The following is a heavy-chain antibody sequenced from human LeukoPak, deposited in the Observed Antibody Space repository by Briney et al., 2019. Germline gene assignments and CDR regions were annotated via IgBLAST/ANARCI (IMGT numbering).Heavy chain of an antibody. CDR1: GGTFSSYG. D-gene: IGHD6-19*01. Sequence: ASVKVSCKASGGTFSSYGISWERQAPGQGLEWMGRIIPILGITNYAQKFQGRVTITADKSTSTAYMELSSLRSEDTAVYYCASPSTIGYSSAWYVLADAFDIWGQGTMVTVSS. CDR2: IIPILGIT. V-gene: IGHV1-69*04. J-gene: IGHJ3*02. CDR3: ASPSTIGYSSAWYVLADAFDI.